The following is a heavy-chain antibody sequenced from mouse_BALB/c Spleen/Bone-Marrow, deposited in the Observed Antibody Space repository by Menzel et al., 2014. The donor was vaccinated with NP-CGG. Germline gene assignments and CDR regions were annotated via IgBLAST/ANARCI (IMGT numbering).Heavy chain of an antibody. CDR2: INPNIGGS. CDR3: ARSVHFDY. Sequence: DVKLVESGPELVKPGASMNISCKTSGYTFTDNTIHWVKQSQRKSLEWIGSINPNIGGSTYNQNFKDKATLTVDKSSXTAYMELRSLTSEDSAVYYCARSVHFDYWGQGSTLTVSS. V-gene: IGHV1-18*01. CDR1: GYTFTDNT. J-gene: IGHJ2*01.